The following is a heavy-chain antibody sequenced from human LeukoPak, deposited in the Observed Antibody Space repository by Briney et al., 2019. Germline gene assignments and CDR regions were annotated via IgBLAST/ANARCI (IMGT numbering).Heavy chain of an antibody. CDR3: ARVGYDILTGYREYYFDY. J-gene: IGHJ4*02. D-gene: IGHD3-9*01. V-gene: IGHV3-21*01. CDR1: GFTFSSYS. CDR2: ISSSSSYI. Sequence: KPGGSLRLSCAASGFTFSSYSMNWVRQAPGKGLEWVSSISSSSSYIYYADSVKGRFTISRDNAKNSLYLQMNSLRAEDTAVYYCARVGYDILTGYREYYFDYWGQGTLVTVSS.